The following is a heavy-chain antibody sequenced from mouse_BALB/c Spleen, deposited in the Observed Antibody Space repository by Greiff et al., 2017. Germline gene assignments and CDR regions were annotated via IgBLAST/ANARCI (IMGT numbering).Heavy chain of an antibody. CDR2: IDPENGDT. J-gene: IGHJ2*01. V-gene: IGHV14-4*02. Sequence: VQLQQSGAELVRSGASVKLSCTASGFNIKDYYMHWVKQRPEQGLEWIGWIDPENGDTEYAPKFQGKATMTADTSSNTAYLQLSSLTSEDTAVYYCNARYARDYWGQGTTRTVSS. CDR3: NARYARDY. D-gene: IGHD2-14*01. CDR1: GFNIKDYY.